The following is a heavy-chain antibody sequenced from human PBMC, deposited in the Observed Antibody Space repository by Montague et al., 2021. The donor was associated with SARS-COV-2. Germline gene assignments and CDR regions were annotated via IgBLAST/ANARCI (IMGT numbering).Heavy chain of an antibody. CDR2: IYYSGST. Sequence: SETLSLTCTVSGGSISSSSYYWGWIRQPPGKGLEWIGCIYYSGSTYYNPSLKSRVTISVDTFKNQFSLKLSSVTAADTAVYYCARQENSSGWFKPDAFDIWGQGTMVTVSS. CDR3: ARQENSSGWFKPDAFDI. J-gene: IGHJ3*02. D-gene: IGHD6-19*01. V-gene: IGHV4-39*01. CDR1: GGSISSSSYY.